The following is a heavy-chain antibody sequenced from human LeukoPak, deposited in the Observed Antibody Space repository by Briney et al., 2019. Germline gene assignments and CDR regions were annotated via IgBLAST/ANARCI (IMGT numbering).Heavy chain of an antibody. CDR1: GFTFSSYG. J-gene: IGHJ4*02. D-gene: IGHD1-26*01. V-gene: IGHV3-48*01. CDR2: ISTNSGAI. Sequence: GGSLRLSCTASGFTFSSYGMHWVRQAPEEGLEWVSFISTNSGAIYYADSVKGRFTISRDNAKNSLYLQMNSLRAGDTAVYYCARDWSWSFDYWGQGALVTVSS. CDR3: ARDWSWSFDY.